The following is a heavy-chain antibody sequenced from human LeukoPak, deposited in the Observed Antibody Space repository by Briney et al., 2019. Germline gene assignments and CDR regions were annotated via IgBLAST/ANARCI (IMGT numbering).Heavy chain of an antibody. V-gene: IGHV3-30*02. CDR2: IRYDGSDE. CDR3: AIPGDY. Sequence: SCKASGYTFTSYAMHWVRQAPGKGLEWVAFIRYDGSDESYADSVKGRFTISRDNSKNTLYLQMNSLTTDDTAVYYCAIPGDYWGQGTLVTVSS. J-gene: IGHJ4*02. CDR1: GYTFTSYA.